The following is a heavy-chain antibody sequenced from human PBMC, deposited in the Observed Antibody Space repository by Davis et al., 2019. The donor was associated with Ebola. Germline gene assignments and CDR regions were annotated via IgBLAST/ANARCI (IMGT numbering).Heavy chain of an antibody. Sequence: SVKVSCKASGGTFSSYAISWVRQAPGQGLEWMGGIIPIFGTANYAQKFQGRVTITADESTNTAYMELSSLRSEDTAVYYCARDSLGRDGFTGGMDVWGQGTTVTVSS. CDR1: GGTFSSYA. V-gene: IGHV1-69*13. J-gene: IGHJ6*02. CDR3: ARDSLGRDGFTGGMDV. D-gene: IGHD5-24*01. CDR2: IIPIFGTA.